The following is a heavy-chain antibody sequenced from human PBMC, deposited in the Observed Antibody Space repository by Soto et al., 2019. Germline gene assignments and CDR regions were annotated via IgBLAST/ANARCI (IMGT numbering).Heavy chain of an antibody. CDR2: ISANGFDT. CDR3: ASDLRSWIEFLWLM. V-gene: IGHV3-23*01. Sequence: VQLLESGGRVVQPWGFLRLSCAVSGLTISAYAMSLVRQAPGKGLEGVAAISANGFDTDYADSVRGRFTISRDNSKTIVNMNFKSLRADDTAIYHGASDLRSWIEFLWLMWGQGTMVIVSS. J-gene: IGHJ4*02. CDR1: GLTISAYA. D-gene: IGHD1-1*01.